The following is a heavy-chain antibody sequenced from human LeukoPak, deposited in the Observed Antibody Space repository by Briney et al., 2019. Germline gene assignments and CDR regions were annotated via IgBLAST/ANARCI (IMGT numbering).Heavy chain of an antibody. D-gene: IGHD3-16*01. V-gene: IGHV1-18*01. CDR3: ARDSDFIWTI. Sequence: GASVKVSCKASGYRFTNYGIGWVRQAPGQGLEWMGWMRANTDDTNYAQKFQGRVTLTTDTSTSTAYMELRSLRSDDTAVYYCARDSDFIWTIWGQGTVVTVSS. J-gene: IGHJ3*02. CDR2: MRANTDDT. CDR1: GYRFTNYG.